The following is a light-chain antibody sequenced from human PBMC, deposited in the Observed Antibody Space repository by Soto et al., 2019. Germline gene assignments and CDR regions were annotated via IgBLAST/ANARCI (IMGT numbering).Light chain of an antibody. CDR3: QQSYTTPPIT. CDR1: QGISSY. V-gene: IGKV1-39*01. CDR2: SAS. Sequence: SPLSASIRYRVSIACLXSQGISSYLAWYQQKPGKAPELLIYSASRLQSGVPSRFGGSGSGTDFTLTISDLQPEDFATYYCQQSYTTPPITVGRGTRLEIK. J-gene: IGKJ5*01.